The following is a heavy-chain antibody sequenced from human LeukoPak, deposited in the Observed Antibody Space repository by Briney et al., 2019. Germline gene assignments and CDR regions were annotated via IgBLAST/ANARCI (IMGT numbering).Heavy chain of an antibody. V-gene: IGHV4-39*01. Sequence: SETLSLTCTVSGGSISSSSYYWGWIRQPPGKGLEWIGSIYYSGSTYYNPSPKSRVTISVDTSKNQFSLKLSSVTAADTAVYYCASHSYDYVWGSYRCADPNDYWGQGTLVTVSS. CDR2: IYYSGST. D-gene: IGHD3-16*02. J-gene: IGHJ4*02. CDR1: GGSISSSSYY. CDR3: ASHSYDYVWGSYRCADPNDY.